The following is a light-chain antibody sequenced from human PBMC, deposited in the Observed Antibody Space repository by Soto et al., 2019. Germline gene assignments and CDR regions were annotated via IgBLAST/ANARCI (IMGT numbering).Light chain of an antibody. CDR1: HSVSSSY. CDR2: GAS. J-gene: IGKJ4*01. V-gene: IGKV3-20*01. CDR3: QQYGSSSLT. Sequence: DIVLTQSPGTLSLSLGDRATLSCRASHSVSSSYLACYQQKPGQAPRLLIYGASSRATGIPDRFSGSGSGTDFTLTISRLEPDDFAVYYCQQYGSSSLTFGGGTKVDIK.